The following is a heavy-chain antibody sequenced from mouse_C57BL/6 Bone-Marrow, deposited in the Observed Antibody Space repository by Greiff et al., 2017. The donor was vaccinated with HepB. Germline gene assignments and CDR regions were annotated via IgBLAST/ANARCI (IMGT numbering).Heavy chain of an antibody. J-gene: IGHJ3*01. CDR3: AVDGFLAWFAY. Sequence: EVKLQQSGPELVKPGASVKISCKASGYTFTDYYMHWVKQSHGKSLEWIGDINPNNGGTSYNQKFKGKATLTVDKSSSTAYMELRSLTSEDSAVYYCAVDGFLAWFAYWGQGTLVTVSA. D-gene: IGHD2-3*01. CDR2: INPNNGGT. V-gene: IGHV1-26*01. CDR1: GYTFTDYY.